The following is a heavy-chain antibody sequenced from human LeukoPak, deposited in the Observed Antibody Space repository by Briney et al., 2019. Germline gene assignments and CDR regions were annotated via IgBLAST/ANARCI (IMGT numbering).Heavy chain of an antibody. CDR2: INPDGGST. CDR3: ARAPRNSSTMLDY. J-gene: IGHJ4*02. D-gene: IGHD1-14*01. V-gene: IGHV1-46*01. Sequence: ASVKVSCKASGYTFTSYWIQWVRQAPGQGLEWMGLINPDGGSTAYAHRFQGRVIKTRDTSTNTAYMDLSSLRSEDTAVYHCARAPRNSSTMLDYWGQGTLVTVSS. CDR1: GYTFTSYW.